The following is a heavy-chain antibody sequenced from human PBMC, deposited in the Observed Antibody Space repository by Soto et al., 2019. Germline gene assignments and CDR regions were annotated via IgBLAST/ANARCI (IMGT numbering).Heavy chain of an antibody. D-gene: IGHD6-19*01. J-gene: IGHJ4*02. Sequence: ASVKVSCKASGYTFTDYGIHWVRQAPGQRLEWMGWSNAGNGNTKYSQKFQGRVTITRDTSASTAYMELSSLRFEDTAVYYCARKYSSGSFDSWGQGTLVTVSS. CDR2: SNAGNGNT. CDR1: GYTFTDYG. V-gene: IGHV1-3*01. CDR3: ARKYSSGSFDS.